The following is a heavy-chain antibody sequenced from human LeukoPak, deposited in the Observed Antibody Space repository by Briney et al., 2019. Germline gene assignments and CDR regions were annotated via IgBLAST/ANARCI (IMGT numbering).Heavy chain of an antibody. CDR2: ISGSGDST. J-gene: IGHJ4*02. CDR3: AKDGIALVRGVIPQVDC. D-gene: IGHD3-10*01. Sequence: GGSLRLSCAASGFTFSRYAMSWVRRAPGKGLEWVSTISGSGDSTYYADSVKGRFTISRDNSKNTLYLQMNSLRAEDTAIYYCAKDGIALVRGVIPQVDCWGQGTLVTVSS. CDR1: GFTFSRYA. V-gene: IGHV3-23*01.